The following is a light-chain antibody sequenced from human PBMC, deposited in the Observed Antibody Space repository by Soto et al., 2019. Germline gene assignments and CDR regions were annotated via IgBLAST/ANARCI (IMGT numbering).Light chain of an antibody. CDR2: SAS. J-gene: IGKJ1*01. CDR1: QSIDNY. CDR3: QENCRAAART. V-gene: IGKV1-39*01. Sequence: SACMENRDIFAGGVGQSIDNYLNWYQQKPGKAPKLLAYSASSLQSGVPSRFSASGSGTDFTLNIGVLQSEEIATYDCQENCRAAARTIGQGTKVDIK.